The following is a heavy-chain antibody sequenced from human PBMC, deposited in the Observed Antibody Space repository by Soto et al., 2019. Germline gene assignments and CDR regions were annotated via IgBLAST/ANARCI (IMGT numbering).Heavy chain of an antibody. Sequence: EVQLLESGGGLVQPGGSLRLSCAASGFTFSSYAMSWVRQAPGKGLEWVSVISGSGGSTYYADSVKGRFTISRDNSKNTLYLQMNSLRAEATAVYCCSRRSSGWYFDYWGQGTLVTVSS. J-gene: IGHJ4*02. CDR3: SRRSSGWYFDY. V-gene: IGHV3-23*01. CDR2: ISGSGGST. CDR1: GFTFSSYA. D-gene: IGHD6-19*01.